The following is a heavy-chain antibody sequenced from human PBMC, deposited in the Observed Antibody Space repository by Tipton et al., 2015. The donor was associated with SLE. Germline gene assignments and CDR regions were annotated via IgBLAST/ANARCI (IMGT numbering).Heavy chain of an antibody. V-gene: IGHV4-61*02. CDR1: GDSINSGRHY. CDR3: AGAWQGYCSGGTCYVLDY. J-gene: IGHJ4*02. Sequence: TLSLTCNVSGDSINSGRHYWSWIRQPAGKGLEWIGRIFTSGNTNYNPSLKSRITISVDTSKNQFFLKLSSVTAADTALYYCAGAWQGYCSGGTCYVLDYWGQGTLVTVSS. D-gene: IGHD2-15*01. CDR2: IFTSGNT.